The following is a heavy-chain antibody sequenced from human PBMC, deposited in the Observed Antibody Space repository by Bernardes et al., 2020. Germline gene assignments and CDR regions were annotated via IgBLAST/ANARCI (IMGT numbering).Heavy chain of an antibody. CDR1: GLSLSTGGVG. CDR2: IYWGDDK. D-gene: IGHD4-17*01. V-gene: IGHV2-5*02. J-gene: IGHJ6*03. CDR3: ANKYGDYVAPNYYYYVDG. Sequence: SGPTLVKPTQTLTLTCTFSGLSLSTGGVGVGWIRQPPGKALEWLALIYWGDDKIYSPSLKSRLTITKDTSKNQVVLTMTNMDPVDTATYYCANKYGDYVAPNYYYYVDGWGKGTTVTVSS.